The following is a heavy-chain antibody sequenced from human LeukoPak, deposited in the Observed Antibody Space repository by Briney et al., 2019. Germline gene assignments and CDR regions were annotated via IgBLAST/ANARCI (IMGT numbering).Heavy chain of an antibody. D-gene: IGHD3-10*01. CDR3: AKERSFGPRDFDY. CDR1: GFTLSSFG. Sequence: QTGGSLRLSCAASGFTLSSFGMHWVRQAPGKGLEWMTVISYDGSVIYNADSVKGRFTISRDNSKNTLYLQMDSLRADDTAVNYCAKERSFGPRDFDYWGQGTLVTVSS. CDR2: ISYDGSVI. J-gene: IGHJ4*02. V-gene: IGHV3-30*18.